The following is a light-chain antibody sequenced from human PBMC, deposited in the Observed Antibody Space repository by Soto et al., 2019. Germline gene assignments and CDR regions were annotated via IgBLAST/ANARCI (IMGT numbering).Light chain of an antibody. J-gene: IGLJ1*01. CDR2: DVS. CDR3: SSYTSSSKV. CDR1: SSDVGGYNY. Sequence: QSALTQPASVSGSPGQSITISCTGTSSDVGGYNYVSWYQQHPGKAPKLMIYDVSNRPSGVSNRFSGSKSGNTASLTISGLQAVDEADYYCSSYTSSSKVFGTVTKVTVL. V-gene: IGLV2-14*01.